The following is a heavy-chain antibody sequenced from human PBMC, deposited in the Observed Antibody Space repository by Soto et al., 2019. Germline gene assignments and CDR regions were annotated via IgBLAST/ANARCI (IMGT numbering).Heavy chain of an antibody. D-gene: IGHD3-3*01. J-gene: IGHJ3*02. V-gene: IGHV1-24*01. Sequence: ASVKVSCKVSGYTLTELSMHWVRQAPGKGLEWMGGFDPEDGETIYAQKFQGRVTMTEDTSTDAAYMELSSLRSEDTAVYYCATVITIFGVVPGAFDIWGQGTMVTVSS. CDR2: FDPEDGET. CDR3: ATVITIFGVVPGAFDI. CDR1: GYTLTELS.